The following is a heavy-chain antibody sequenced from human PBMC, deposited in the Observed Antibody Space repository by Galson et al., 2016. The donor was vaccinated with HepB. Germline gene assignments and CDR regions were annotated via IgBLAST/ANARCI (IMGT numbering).Heavy chain of an antibody. CDR3: ARDRISYNWDADY. J-gene: IGHJ4*02. V-gene: IGHV4-38-2*02. D-gene: IGHD1-1*01. Sequence: ETLSLTCAVSDYSISSGYYWGWIRQPPGKGLEWIGTISHSGSTCYNPSLKSRVTISMDTSKNQFSLKLSSVTAADTAVYYCARDRISYNWDADYWGQGTLVTVSS. CDR1: DYSISSGYY. CDR2: ISHSGST.